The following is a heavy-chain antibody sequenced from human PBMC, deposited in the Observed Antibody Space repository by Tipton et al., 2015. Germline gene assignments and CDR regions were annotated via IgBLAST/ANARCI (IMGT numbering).Heavy chain of an antibody. Sequence: SLRLSCAASGFTFSTYGMQWVRQAPGKGLEWVAGISSDGTSKYYVDSVKGRFTISRDNSENTLYLQMDSLTAEDTAVYYCGRSSGNYYGGNYWGQGTLVTVSS. V-gene: IGHV3-30*03. D-gene: IGHD1-26*01. J-gene: IGHJ4*02. CDR2: ISSDGTSK. CDR3: GRSSGNYYGGNY. CDR1: GFTFSTYG.